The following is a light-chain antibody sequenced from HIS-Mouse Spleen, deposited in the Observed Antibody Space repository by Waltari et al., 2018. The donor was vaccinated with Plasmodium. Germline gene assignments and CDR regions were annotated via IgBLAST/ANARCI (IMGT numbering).Light chain of an antibody. Sequence: QSALTQPPSASGSPGQSVTISCTGTSSDVGGYNYVSWYQQHPGKAPKLMIYELSKRPSGVPDRFSGYKAGTTASPTVSGLQAEDEADYYCSSYACSNNLVVFGGGTKLTVL. V-gene: IGLV2-8*01. CDR3: SSYACSNNLVV. J-gene: IGLJ2*01. CDR2: ELS. CDR1: SSDVGGYNY.